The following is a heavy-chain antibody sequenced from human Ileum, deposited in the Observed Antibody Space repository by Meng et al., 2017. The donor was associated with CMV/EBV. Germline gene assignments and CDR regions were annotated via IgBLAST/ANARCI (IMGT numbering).Heavy chain of an antibody. CDR3: ARMGGVTNWGFVY. CDR2: IIPFFGAS. J-gene: IGHJ4*02. CDR1: GGTFSSDT. Sequence: CRASGGTFSSDTVTWVRQAPGQGLEWIGEIIPFFGASTYAQKLQGRVTFTTDESTATVDMELSSLTSEDTAVYYCARMGGVTNWGFVYWGQGALVTVSS. V-gene: IGHV1-69*05. D-gene: IGHD7-27*01.